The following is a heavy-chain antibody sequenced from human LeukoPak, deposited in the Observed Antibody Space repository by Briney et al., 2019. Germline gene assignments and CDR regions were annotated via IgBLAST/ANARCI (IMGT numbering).Heavy chain of an antibody. CDR3: ARVTGYRIEDYFDY. V-gene: IGHV3-21*01. Sequence: PGGSLRLSCAVSGFNFRTYNMNWIRQAPGKGLEWVSSIGINQNYIYYADSVKGRFTISRDNAKNSIHLQMDSLRAEDTAVYYCARVTGYRIEDYFDYWGQGTLVTVSS. J-gene: IGHJ4*02. CDR1: GFNFRTYN. D-gene: IGHD6-13*01. CDR2: IGINQNYI.